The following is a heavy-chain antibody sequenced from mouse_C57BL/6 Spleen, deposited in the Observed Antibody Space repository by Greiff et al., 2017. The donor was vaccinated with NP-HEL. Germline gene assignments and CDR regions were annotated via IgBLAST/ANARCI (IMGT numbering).Heavy chain of an antibody. Sequence: QVQLQQSGAELVRPGASVTLSCKASGYTFTDYEMHWVKQTPVHGLEWIGAIDPETGGTAYNQKFKGKAILTADKSSSTAYMELRSLTSEDSAVYYCTRYPFTTVVVPYGMDYWGQGTSVTVSS. D-gene: IGHD1-1*01. J-gene: IGHJ4*01. V-gene: IGHV1-15*01. CDR3: TRYPFTTVVVPYGMDY. CDR1: GYTFTDYE. CDR2: IDPETGGT.